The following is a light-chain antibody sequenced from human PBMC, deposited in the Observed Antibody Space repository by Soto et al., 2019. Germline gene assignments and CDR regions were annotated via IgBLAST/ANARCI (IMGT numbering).Light chain of an antibody. J-gene: IGLJ2*01. CDR1: SSNIGAHYD. CDR3: QAYDSRLSGVR. CDR2: GNT. Sequence: QAVVTQPPSVSGAPGKRVTISCTGSSSNIGAHYDVHWYQQLPGTAPKLLIYGNTNRPSGVPDRFSGSKSGTSASLAITGLQAEDEADYYCQAYDSRLSGVRFGGGTKLTVL. V-gene: IGLV1-40*01.